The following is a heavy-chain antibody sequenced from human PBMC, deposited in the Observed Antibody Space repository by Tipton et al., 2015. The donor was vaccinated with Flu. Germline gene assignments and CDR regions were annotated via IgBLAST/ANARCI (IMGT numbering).Heavy chain of an antibody. CDR2: IKQGGSEK. D-gene: IGHD2-2*01. J-gene: IGHJ4*02. CDR3: ARTRGGYCSSSSCYADYFDY. Sequence: SWIRQAPGKGLEWVANIKQGGSEKYYVDSVKGRFTISRDNAKNSLHLHMNSLRAEDTAVYYCARTRGGYCSSSSCYADYFDYWGQGTLVTVSS. V-gene: IGHV3-7*01.